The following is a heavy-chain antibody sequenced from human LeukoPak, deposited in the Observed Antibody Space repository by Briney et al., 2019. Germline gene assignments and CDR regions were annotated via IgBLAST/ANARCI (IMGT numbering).Heavy chain of an antibody. V-gene: IGHV3-21*01. CDR1: GFTFSSYG. Sequence: GRSLRLSCAASGFTFSSYGMHWVRQAPGKGLEWVSSISSSNSFIYYADSLKGRFTISRDNAKNSLYLQMNGLRAEDTAVYYCARAGGSGSQYSPDYWGQGTLVTVSS. J-gene: IGHJ4*02. CDR3: ARAGGSGSQYSPDY. D-gene: IGHD3-10*01. CDR2: ISSSNSFI.